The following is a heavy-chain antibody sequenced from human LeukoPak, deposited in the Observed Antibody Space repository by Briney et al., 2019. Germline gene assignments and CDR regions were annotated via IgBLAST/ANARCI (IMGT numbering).Heavy chain of an antibody. V-gene: IGHV4-4*07. CDR2: IYTSGST. Sequence: SETLSLTCTVSGGSISSYYWSWIRQPAGKGLEWIGRIYTSGSTNYNPSLKSRVTMSVDTSKNQFSLKLGSVTAADTAVYYCASLENYYGSGSYPTSFDYWGQGTLVTVSS. D-gene: IGHD3-10*01. CDR3: ASLENYYGSGSYPTSFDY. J-gene: IGHJ4*02. CDR1: GGSISSYY.